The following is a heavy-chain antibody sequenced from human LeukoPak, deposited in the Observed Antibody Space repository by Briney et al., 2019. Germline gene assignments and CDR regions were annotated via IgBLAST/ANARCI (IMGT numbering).Heavy chain of an antibody. CDR2: INSDGSEG. V-gene: IGHV3-7*01. D-gene: IGHD3-9*01. CDR3: ARERVELRYFDWLLPLDY. J-gene: IGHJ4*02. Sequence: GGSLRLSCAVSGFTFSGFWMSWSRQAPGKGLEWVASINSDGSEGYYADVVKGRFTISRDNAKNSLYLQINSLRAEDTAVYYCARERVELRYFDWLLPLDYWGQGTLVTVSS. CDR1: GFTFSGFW.